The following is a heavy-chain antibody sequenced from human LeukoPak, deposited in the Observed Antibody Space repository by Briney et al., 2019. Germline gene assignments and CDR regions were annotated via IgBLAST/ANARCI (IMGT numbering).Heavy chain of an antibody. J-gene: IGHJ3*02. Sequence: PSETLSLTCTVSGGSISSYYWSWIRQPPGKGLEWIGYIYYSGSTNYNPSLKSRVTISVDTSKSQFSLKLSSVTAADTAVYYCARLSRLHAFDIWGQGTMVTVSS. V-gene: IGHV4-59*01. CDR3: ARLSRLHAFDI. CDR2: IYYSGST. D-gene: IGHD6-25*01. CDR1: GGSISSYY.